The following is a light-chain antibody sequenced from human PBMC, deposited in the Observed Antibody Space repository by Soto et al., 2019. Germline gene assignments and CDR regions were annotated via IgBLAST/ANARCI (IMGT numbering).Light chain of an antibody. J-gene: IGKJ3*01. CDR1: QGIRNY. V-gene: IGKV1-27*01. CDR3: QKYSSVPV. Sequence: DIPMTQSPTSLSASVGDRVTITCRASQGIRNYVAWYQQIPGKAPKLLIYAASTLQSGVPSRSSGSGSGTDFTLTINGLKPEDVAAYSCQKYSSVPVFGPGTKVAIK. CDR2: AAS.